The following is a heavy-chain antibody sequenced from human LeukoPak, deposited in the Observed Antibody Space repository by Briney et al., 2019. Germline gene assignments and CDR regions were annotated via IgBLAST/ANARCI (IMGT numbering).Heavy chain of an antibody. J-gene: IGHJ6*02. V-gene: IGHV3-7*03. CDR1: GFTLSNFW. CDR3: ARGGGLDV. Sequence: GGSLRLSCAASGFTLSNFWMSWVRQAPGKGLEWVANTKRDGSQTYYVDSVKGRFTISRDNAKNSLYLQMSNLRAEDTAVYFCARGGGLDVWGQGATVTVSS. CDR2: TKRDGSQT. D-gene: IGHD3-16*01.